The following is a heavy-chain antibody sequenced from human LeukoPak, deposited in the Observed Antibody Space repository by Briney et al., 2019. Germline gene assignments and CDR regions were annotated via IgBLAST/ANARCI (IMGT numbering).Heavy chain of an antibody. V-gene: IGHV4-59*08. CDR2: IYYSGST. D-gene: IGHD6-19*01. CDR1: GGSISSYY. Sequence: SETLSLTCTVSGGSISSYYWSWIRQPPGKGLEWIGYIYYSGSTNYNPSLKSRVTISVDTSKNQFSLKLSSVTAADTAVYYCARHRSSGWYVLSFDPWGQGTLVTVS. J-gene: IGHJ5*02. CDR3: ARHRSSGWYVLSFDP.